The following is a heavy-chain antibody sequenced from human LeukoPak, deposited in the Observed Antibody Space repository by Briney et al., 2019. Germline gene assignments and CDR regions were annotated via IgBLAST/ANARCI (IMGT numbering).Heavy chain of an antibody. V-gene: IGHV3-23*01. CDR2: ISGSGGNT. CDR3: AKDGGLGTARPFDY. Sequence: PGGSLRLSCAASGFTFSSYAMNWVRQAPGRGLEWVSFISGSGGNTYYADSVKGRFTISRDNSKNTLYLQMNSLRAEDTAVYYCAKDGGLGTARPFDYWGQGTLVTVSS. CDR1: GFTFSSYA. D-gene: IGHD6-6*01. J-gene: IGHJ4*02.